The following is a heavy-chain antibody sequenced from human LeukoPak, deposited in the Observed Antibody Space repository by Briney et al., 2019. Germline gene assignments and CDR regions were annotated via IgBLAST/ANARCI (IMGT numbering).Heavy chain of an antibody. CDR2: IKLDGSVK. Sequence: PGGSLRLSCAAIAFTFSNYRLNWVRQATGKGLEWVAIIKLDGSVKYYVDSVKGRFSISRDNARNSVYLQMNNLRAEDTAVYYCARAGTGLDYWGQGTLVTVSS. V-gene: IGHV3-7*01. J-gene: IGHJ4*02. D-gene: IGHD2-8*02. CDR1: AFTFSNYR. CDR3: ARAGTGLDY.